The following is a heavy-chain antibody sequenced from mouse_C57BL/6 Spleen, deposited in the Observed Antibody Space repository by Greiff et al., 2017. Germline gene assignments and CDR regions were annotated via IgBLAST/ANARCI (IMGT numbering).Heavy chain of an antibody. Sequence: QVQLQQSGPELVQPGASVKISCKASGYAFSSSWMNWVKQRPGKGLEWIGRIYPGDGDTNYNGKFKGKATLTADKSSSTAYMQLSSLTAEDSAVYFCARGNWGYYFDYWGQGTTLTVSS. CDR2: IYPGDGDT. J-gene: IGHJ2*01. V-gene: IGHV1-82*01. CDR1: GYAFSSSW. CDR3: ARGNWGYYFDY. D-gene: IGHD4-1*01.